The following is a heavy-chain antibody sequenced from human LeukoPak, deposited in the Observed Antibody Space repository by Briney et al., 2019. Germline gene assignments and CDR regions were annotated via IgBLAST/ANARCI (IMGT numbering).Heavy chain of an antibody. CDR1: GGSISSGSYY. V-gene: IGHV4-61*01. CDR3: ARVRDYVWGSYRYGIHYFDY. D-gene: IGHD3-16*02. Sequence: SQTLSLTCTVSGGSISSGSYYWSWIRQPPGKGLEWIGYIYYSGSTNYNPSLKSRVTISVDTSKNQFSLKLSSVTAADTAVYYCARVRDYVWGSYRYGIHYFDYWGQGTLVTVSS. CDR2: IYYSGST. J-gene: IGHJ4*02.